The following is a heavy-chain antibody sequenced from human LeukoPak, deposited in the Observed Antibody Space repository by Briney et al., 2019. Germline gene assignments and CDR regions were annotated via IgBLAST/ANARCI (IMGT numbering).Heavy chain of an antibody. CDR3: ARDPGHHTYYDFWSGYYADAFDI. V-gene: IGHV4-39*02. D-gene: IGHD3-3*01. Sequence: SETLSLTCIVSGGSISSNNYYWGWIRQPPGKGLEWIGSIYYSGSTYYNPSLKSRVTISVDTSKNQFSVKLNSVTAADTAVYYCARDPGHHTYYDFWSGYYADAFDIWGQGTMVTVSS. CDR2: IYYSGST. J-gene: IGHJ3*02. CDR1: GGSISSNNYY.